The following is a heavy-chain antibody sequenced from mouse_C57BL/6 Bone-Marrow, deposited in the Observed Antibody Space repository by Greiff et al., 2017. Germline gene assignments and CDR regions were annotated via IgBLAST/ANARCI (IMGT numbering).Heavy chain of an antibody. Sequence: LQESGPELVKPGASVKISCKASGYAFSSSWMNWVKQRPGKGLEWIGRIYPGDGDTNYNGKFKGKATLTADKSSSTAYMQLSSLTSEDSAVYFCARPLGYFDYWGQGTTLTVSS. J-gene: IGHJ2*01. CDR1: GYAFSSSW. CDR2: IYPGDGDT. V-gene: IGHV1-82*01. D-gene: IGHD2-10*02. CDR3: ARPLGYFDY.